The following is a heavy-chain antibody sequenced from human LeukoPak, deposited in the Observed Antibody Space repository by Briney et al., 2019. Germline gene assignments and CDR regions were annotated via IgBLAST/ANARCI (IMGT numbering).Heavy chain of an antibody. J-gene: IGHJ5*02. CDR3: ARVRCSRASCYPNWFDP. Sequence: PGGFLRLSCAASGFTFSNYAMSWVRQAPGKGLEWVSTVSGAGESTYYADSVKGRFTISRDNSKSTLYLQMISLRAEDTAVYYCARVRCSRASCYPNWFDPWGQGTLVTVSS. CDR1: GFTFSNYA. D-gene: IGHD2-2*01. V-gene: IGHV3-23*01. CDR2: VSGAGEST.